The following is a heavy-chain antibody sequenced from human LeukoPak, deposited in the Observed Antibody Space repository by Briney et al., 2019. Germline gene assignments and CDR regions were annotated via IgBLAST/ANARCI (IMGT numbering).Heavy chain of an antibody. D-gene: IGHD6-19*01. CDR3: ARDKTAMADPFDY. CDR1: GFAFSTYW. V-gene: IGHV3-74*01. Sequence: GGSLRLSCAASGFAFSTYWMHWVRQAPGKGLVWVSGISGDGSSTDYADSVKGRFTISRDNAKNTLYLQMNSLRAEDTAVYYCARDKTAMADPFDYWGQGTLVTVSS. CDR2: ISGDGSST. J-gene: IGHJ4*02.